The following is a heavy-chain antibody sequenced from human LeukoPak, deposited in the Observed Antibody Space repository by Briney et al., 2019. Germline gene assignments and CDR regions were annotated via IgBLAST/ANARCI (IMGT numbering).Heavy chain of an antibody. Sequence: ASETLSLTCAVYGGSFSGYYWSWIRQPPGKGLEWIGEINHSGSTNYNPSLKSRVTISVDTSKNQFSLKLSSVTAADTAVYYCARVALVFDYWGQGTLVTVSS. CDR3: ARVALVFDY. CDR2: INHSGST. V-gene: IGHV4-34*01. CDR1: GGSFSGYY. D-gene: IGHD2-8*02. J-gene: IGHJ4*02.